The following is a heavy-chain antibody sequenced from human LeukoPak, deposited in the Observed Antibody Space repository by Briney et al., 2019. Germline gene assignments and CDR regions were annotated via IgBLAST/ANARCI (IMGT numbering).Heavy chain of an antibody. CDR1: GFTFSSYA. Sequence: GGSLRLSCAASGFTFSSYAMHWVRQAPGKGLEWVAVISYDGSNKYYADSVKGRFTISRDNSKNTLYLQMNSLRAEDTAVYYCARHYDSSGLDYWGQGTLVTVSS. CDR3: ARHYDSSGLDY. D-gene: IGHD3-22*01. J-gene: IGHJ4*02. CDR2: ISYDGSNK. V-gene: IGHV3-30-3*01.